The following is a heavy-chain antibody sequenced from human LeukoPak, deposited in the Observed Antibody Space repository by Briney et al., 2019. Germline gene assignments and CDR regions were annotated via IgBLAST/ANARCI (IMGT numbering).Heavy chain of an antibody. CDR1: GFTFSMYE. V-gene: IGHV3-48*03. D-gene: IGHD4-17*01. J-gene: IGHJ4*02. Sequence: GGSLRLSCAASGFTFSMYEMEWVRQAPGKGLEWVSYISRSGSNIYYADCGKGRFTISRDNDKNSLYLQMNSLRAEDTALYYCARGPPGYGAYVFDYGGQGTLVTVSS. CDR3: ARGPPGYGAYVFDY. CDR2: ISRSGSNI.